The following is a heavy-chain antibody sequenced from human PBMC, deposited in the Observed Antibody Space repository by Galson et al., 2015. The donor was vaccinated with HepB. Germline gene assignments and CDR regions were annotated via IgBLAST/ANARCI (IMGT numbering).Heavy chain of an antibody. CDR3: ARGSKRAVVTPPVS. D-gene: IGHD4-23*01. Sequence: ETLSLTCTVSGGSISSYYWSWIRQPPGKGLEWIGYIYYSGSTNYNPSLKSRVTISVDTSKNQFSLKLSSVTAADTAVYYCARGSKRAVVTPPVSWGQGTLVTVSS. CDR1: GGSISSYY. V-gene: IGHV4-59*01. CDR2: IYYSGST. J-gene: IGHJ4*02.